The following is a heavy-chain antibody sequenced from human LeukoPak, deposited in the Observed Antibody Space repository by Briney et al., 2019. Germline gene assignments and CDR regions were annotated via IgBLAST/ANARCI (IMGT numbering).Heavy chain of an antibody. V-gene: IGHV4-39*07. CDR3: ARGTQGARGWYAHRYYYYMDV. CDR2: IYYSGST. Sequence: KPSETLSLTCTVSGGSISSSSYYWGWIRQPPGKGLEWIGSIYYSGSTYYNPSLKSRVTISVDTSKNQFSLKLSSVTAADTAVYYCARGTQGARGWYAHRYYYYMDVWGKGTTVTVSS. D-gene: IGHD6-19*01. J-gene: IGHJ6*03. CDR1: GGSISSSSYY.